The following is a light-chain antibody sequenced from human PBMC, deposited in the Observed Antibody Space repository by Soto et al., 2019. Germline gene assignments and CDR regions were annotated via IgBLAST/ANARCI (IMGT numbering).Light chain of an antibody. J-gene: IGKJ1*01. V-gene: IGKV1-27*01. CDR2: GAS. CDR3: HSYNSIPRT. Sequence: DIQMAQSPSSLSASIGDRVTITCRASQGISEYLAWYQQRPGNAPNLLIYGASILQSGVPSRFSGSGSGTHFTLTISSLHPEDVATNYCHSYNSIPRTFGQGTTVEIK. CDR1: QGISEY.